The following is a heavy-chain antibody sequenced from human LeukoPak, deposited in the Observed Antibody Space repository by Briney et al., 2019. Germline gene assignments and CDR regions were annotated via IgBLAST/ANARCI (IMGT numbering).Heavy chain of an antibody. D-gene: IGHD2-2*03. CDR3: ARGYCSSTSCPPYYYYMDV. Sequence: GGSLRLSCAASGFTFSSYGMHWVRQAPGKGLEWVAVIWYDGSNKYYADSVKGRLTISRDNSKNTLYLQMNSLRAEDTAVYYCARGYCSSTSCPPYYYYMDVWGKGTTVTVSS. J-gene: IGHJ6*03. CDR1: GFTFSSYG. V-gene: IGHV3-33*01. CDR2: IWYDGSNK.